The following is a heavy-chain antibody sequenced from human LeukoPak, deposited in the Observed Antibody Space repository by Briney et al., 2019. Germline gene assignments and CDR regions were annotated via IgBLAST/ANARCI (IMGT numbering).Heavy chain of an antibody. D-gene: IGHD2-15*01. J-gene: IGHJ4*02. V-gene: IGHV3-7*01. CDR1: GFTFSTYW. Sequence: GGSLRLSCVASGFTFSTYWMNWVRQAPGKGLERVGTISPDGSDKYYVDSVKGRFTISRDNAKTSPYLQINSLRADDTALYFCARGIVVVVGASDHFDYWGQGTLITVSS. CDR2: ISPDGSDK. CDR3: ARGIVVVVGASDHFDY.